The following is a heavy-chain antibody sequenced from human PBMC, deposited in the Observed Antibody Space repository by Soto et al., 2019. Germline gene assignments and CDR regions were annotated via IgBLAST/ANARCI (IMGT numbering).Heavy chain of an antibody. CDR1: GFTFSSYA. CDR2: ISYDGSNK. D-gene: IGHD3-16*01. V-gene: IGHV3-30-3*01. CDR3: ARGWESYYYYYYGMDV. J-gene: IGHJ6*02. Sequence: QVQLVESGGGVVQPGRSLRLSCAASGFTFSSYAMHWVRQAPGKGLEWVADISYDGSNKYYADSVKGRFTISRDNSKNTLYLQMNSLRAEDTAVYYCARGWESYYYYYYGMDVWGQGTTVTVSS.